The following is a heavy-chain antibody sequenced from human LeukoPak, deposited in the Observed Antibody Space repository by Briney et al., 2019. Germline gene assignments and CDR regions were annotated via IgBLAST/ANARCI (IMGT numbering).Heavy chain of an antibody. CDR1: GFTVSSNS. D-gene: IGHD4/OR15-4a*01. Sequence: GGSLRLSCTVSGFTVSSNSMSWVRQAPGKGLEWVSFIYSDNTHYSDSVKGRFTISRDNSKNTLYLQMNSLRAEDTAVYYCARRACAYSHPYDYWGQGTQVTVSS. CDR3: ARRACAYSHPYDY. J-gene: IGHJ4*02. CDR2: IYSDNT. V-gene: IGHV3-53*01.